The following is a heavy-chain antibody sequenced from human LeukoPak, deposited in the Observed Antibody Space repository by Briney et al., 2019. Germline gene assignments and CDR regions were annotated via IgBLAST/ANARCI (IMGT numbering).Heavy chain of an antibody. D-gene: IGHD2/OR15-2a*01. J-gene: IGHJ1*01. CDR2: IGSSGGST. Sequence: GGSLRLSCAASRFTFRSHAMSWVRQAPGKGLEWVSAIGSSGGSTYYADSVKGRFTISRDNSENTLYLQMNSLRAEDTAVYYCAKDGIFSHPPNWGQGTLVTVSS. CDR3: AKDGIFSHPPN. CDR1: RFTFRSHA. V-gene: IGHV3-23*01.